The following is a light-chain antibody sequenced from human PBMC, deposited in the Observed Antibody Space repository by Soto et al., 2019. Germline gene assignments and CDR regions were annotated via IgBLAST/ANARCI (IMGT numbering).Light chain of an antibody. J-gene: IGKJ5*01. CDR2: DAS. CDR1: QRINSY. V-gene: IGKV3-11*01. CDR3: QQRSNWPIT. Sequence: IVMTQSPATLSVSPGERATLSCRARQRINSYLAWYQQKHGQGPRLLIYDASNRATGIPARFSGSGSGTDFTLTISSLEPEDCEVDDGQQRSNWPITFGQGTRLEI.